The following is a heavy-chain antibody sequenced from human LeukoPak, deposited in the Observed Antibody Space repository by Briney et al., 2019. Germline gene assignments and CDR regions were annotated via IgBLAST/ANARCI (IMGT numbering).Heavy chain of an antibody. D-gene: IGHD2-21*02. CDR1: GGSISSSSYY. J-gene: IGHJ4*02. CDR3: ARGPPYIVVVTAIGFFDY. V-gene: IGHV4-39*01. CDR2: IYYSGST. Sequence: SETLSLTCTVSGGSISSSSYYWGWIRQPPGKGLEWIGSIYYSGSTYYNPSLKSRVTISVDTSKNQFSLKLSSVTAADTAVYYCARGPPYIVVVTAIGFFDYWGQGTLVTVSS.